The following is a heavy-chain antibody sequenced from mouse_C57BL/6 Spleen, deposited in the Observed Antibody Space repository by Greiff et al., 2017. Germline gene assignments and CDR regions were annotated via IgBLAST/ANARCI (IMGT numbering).Heavy chain of an antibody. CDR3: TANWNGFAY. Sequence: VQLKESGGGLVQPGGSMKLSCVASGFTFSNYWMNWVRQSPEKGLEWVAQIRLKSDNYATHYAESVKGRFTISRDDSKSSVYLQMNNLRAEDTGIYYCTANWNGFAYWGQGTLVTVSA. V-gene: IGHV6-3*01. CDR2: IRLKSDNYAT. J-gene: IGHJ3*01. D-gene: IGHD4-1*02. CDR1: GFTFSNYW.